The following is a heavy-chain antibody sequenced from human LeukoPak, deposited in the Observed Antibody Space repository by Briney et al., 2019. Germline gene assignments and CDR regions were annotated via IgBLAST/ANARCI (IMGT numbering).Heavy chain of an antibody. CDR2: TSYDGSKK. CDR3: ARDKAVAGSYYYYGMDV. D-gene: IGHD6-19*01. CDR1: GFIFSNYG. J-gene: IGHJ6*02. V-gene: IGHV3-30*03. Sequence: GGSLRLSCAASGFIFSNYGMHWVRQAPGKGLEWVAVTSYDGSKKYHADSVKGRFTISRDNSKNTLYLQMNSLRAEDTAVYYCARDKAVAGSYYYYGMDVWGQGTTVTVSS.